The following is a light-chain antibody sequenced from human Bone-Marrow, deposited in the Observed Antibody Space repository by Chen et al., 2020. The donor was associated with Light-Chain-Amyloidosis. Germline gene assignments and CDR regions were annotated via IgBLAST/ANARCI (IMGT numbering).Light chain of an antibody. CDR1: SSDVGGYNY. Sequence: QSALTQPAPVSGSSGQSITFSCTGTSSDVGGYNYVSWYQQHPGKAPKLISYDVSDRPSGVSDRFSGSKSGNTASLTISGLQAEDEADYYCASYTSAATWVFGGGTKLTVL. V-gene: IGLV2-14*03. J-gene: IGLJ3*02. CDR3: ASYTSAATWV. CDR2: DVS.